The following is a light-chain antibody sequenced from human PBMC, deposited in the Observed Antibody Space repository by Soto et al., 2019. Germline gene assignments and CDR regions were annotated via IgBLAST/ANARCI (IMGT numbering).Light chain of an antibody. CDR1: QSISTW. V-gene: IGKV1-5*03. CDR2: KAS. J-gene: IGKJ2*01. CDR3: QQYSGYPHT. Sequence: DIQMTQSPSTLSASVGDRVTITCRASQSISTWLAWYQQKPGKAPKLLIYKASSLRNGVPSRFSGSGSGTEFTLTIYSLQPDDFASYYCQQYSGYPHTFGQGTKIEIK.